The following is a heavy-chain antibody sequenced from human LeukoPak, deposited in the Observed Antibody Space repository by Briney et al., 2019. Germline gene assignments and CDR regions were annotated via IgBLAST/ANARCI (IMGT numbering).Heavy chain of an antibody. CDR1: GGSISSSSYH. CDR3: AGYCSSTSCYDY. D-gene: IGHD2-2*01. CDR2: IYYSGST. Sequence: SETLSLTCTVSGGSISSSSYHWGWIRQPPGKGLEWIGSIYYSGSTYYNPSLKSRVTISVDTSKNQFSLKLSSVTAADTAVYYCAGYCSSTSCYDYWGQGTLVTVSS. J-gene: IGHJ4*02. V-gene: IGHV4-39*01.